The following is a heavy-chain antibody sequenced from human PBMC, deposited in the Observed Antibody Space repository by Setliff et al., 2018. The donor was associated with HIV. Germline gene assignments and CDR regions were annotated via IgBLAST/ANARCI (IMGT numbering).Heavy chain of an antibody. D-gene: IGHD1-1*01. J-gene: IGHJ6*03. Sequence: ASVKVSCKSSGYTFTSYGISWVRQAPGQGLEWMGWISAYNGNTNYAQKLQGRVAMVRDTSTSTAFMEVNSLTFDDTAIYYCARGYTNIEMATTYSYYMDVWGMGTAVTVSS. CDR2: ISAYNGNT. CDR3: ARGYTNIEMATTYSYYMDV. V-gene: IGHV1-18*01. CDR1: GYTFTSYG.